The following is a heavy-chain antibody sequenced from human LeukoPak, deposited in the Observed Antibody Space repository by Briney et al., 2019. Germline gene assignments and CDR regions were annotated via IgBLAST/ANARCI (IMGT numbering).Heavy chain of an antibody. D-gene: IGHD3-3*02. V-gene: IGHV4-38-2*02. Sequence: SETLSLTCTVSGYSISSGYYWGWIRQPPGKGLEWIGSIYHSGSTYYNPSLKSRVTISVDTSKNQFSLKLSSVTAADTAVYYCARDGLATRLDYWGQGTLVTVSS. CDR1: GYSISSGYY. J-gene: IGHJ4*02. CDR2: IYHSGST. CDR3: ARDGLATRLDY.